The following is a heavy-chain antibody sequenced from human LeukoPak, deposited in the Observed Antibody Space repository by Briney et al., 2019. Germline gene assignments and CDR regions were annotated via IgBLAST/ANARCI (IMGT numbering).Heavy chain of an antibody. D-gene: IGHD6-19*01. CDR2: ISSSSSYI. Sequence: GGSLRLSCAASGFTFSSYSMNWVRQAPGKGLEWVSSISSSSSYIYYADSVKGRLTISRDNAKNSLYLQMNSLRAEDTAVYYCARDRSGWDNWFDPWGQGTLVTVSS. CDR3: ARDRSGWDNWFDP. V-gene: IGHV3-21*01. CDR1: GFTFSSYS. J-gene: IGHJ5*02.